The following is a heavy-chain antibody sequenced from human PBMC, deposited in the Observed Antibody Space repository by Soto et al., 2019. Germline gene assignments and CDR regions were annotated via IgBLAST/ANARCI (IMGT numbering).Heavy chain of an antibody. J-gene: IGHJ5*02. CDR2: IYYSGST. V-gene: IGHV4-59*01. CDR3: ARDCIDSSSSGDWFDP. Sequence: SETLSLTCTVSGGSISSYYWSWIRQPPGKGLEWIGYIYYSGSTNYNPSLKSRVTISVDTSKNQFSLKLSSVTAADTAVYYCARDCIDSSSSGDWFDPWGQGTLVTVSS. D-gene: IGHD6-6*01. CDR1: GGSISSYY.